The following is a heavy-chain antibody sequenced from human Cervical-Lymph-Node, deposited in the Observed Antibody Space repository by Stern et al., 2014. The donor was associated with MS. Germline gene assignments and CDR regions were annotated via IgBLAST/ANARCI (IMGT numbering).Heavy chain of an antibody. Sequence: EVQLVESGAGVKRPGQSLKISCRASGYSFTNYWVAWVRQKPGKGLEWMGILHAVDSEVRSRPSFQGRVTMSVDRSINTAYLQWSSLQPSDTAMYYCARQLGHSNFLHYWGQGVLVTVSS. V-gene: IGHV5-51*01. CDR1: GYSFTNYW. CDR2: LHAVDSEV. J-gene: IGHJ4*02. D-gene: IGHD4-11*01. CDR3: ARQLGHSNFLHY.